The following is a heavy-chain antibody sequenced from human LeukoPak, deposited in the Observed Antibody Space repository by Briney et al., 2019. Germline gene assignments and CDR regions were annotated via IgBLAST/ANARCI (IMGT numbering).Heavy chain of an antibody. J-gene: IGHJ4*02. CDR1: GGSISSGGYY. CDR3: ARAANVEMATADFDY. V-gene: IGHV4-31*03. CDR2: IYYSGST. D-gene: IGHD5-24*01. Sequence: PSQTLSLTCTVSGGSISSGGYYWSWIRQHPGKGLEWLGYIYYSGSTYYNPSIKSRVTISVDTSKNQFSLKLSSVTAADTAVYYCARAANVEMATADFDYWGQGTLVTVSS.